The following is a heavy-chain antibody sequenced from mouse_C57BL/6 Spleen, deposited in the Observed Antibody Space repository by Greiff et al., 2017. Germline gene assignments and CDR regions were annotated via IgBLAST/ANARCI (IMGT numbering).Heavy chain of an antibody. CDR2: ISYDGSN. V-gene: IGHV3-6*01. D-gene: IGHD2-2*01. CDR3: ARLYGYDDAMDY. J-gene: IGHJ4*01. Sequence: EVKLMESGPGLVKPSQSLSLTCSVTGYSITSGYYWNWIRQFPGNKLEWMGYISYDGSNNYNPSLKNRISITRDTSKNQFFLKLNSVTTEDTATYYCARLYGYDDAMDYWGQGTSVTVSS. CDR1: GYSITSGYY.